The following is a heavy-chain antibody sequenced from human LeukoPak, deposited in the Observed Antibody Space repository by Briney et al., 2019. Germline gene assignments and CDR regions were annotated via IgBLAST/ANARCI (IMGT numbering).Heavy chain of an antibody. D-gene: IGHD1-26*01. CDR3: ARVATGATTSNYFYYYMDV. J-gene: IGHJ6*03. V-gene: IGHV3-21*01. CDR2: ITSTGAYI. Sequence: PGGSLRLSCDASGFTFGLYTITWVRQAPGKGLEWASSITSTGAYINYADSVKGRFTISRDNAKNSLYLQMDSLRAEDTAVYYCARVATGATTSNYFYYYMDVWGRGTTVTVSS. CDR1: GFTFGLYT.